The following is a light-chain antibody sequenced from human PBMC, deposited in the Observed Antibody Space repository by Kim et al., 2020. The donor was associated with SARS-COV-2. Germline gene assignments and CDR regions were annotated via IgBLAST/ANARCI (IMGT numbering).Light chain of an antibody. CDR3: QQSYSNPPT. CDR1: QTINRF. J-gene: IGKJ1*01. V-gene: IGKV1-39*01. CDR2: GVS. Sequence: DIQMTQSPPSLSASVGDRVTITCRASQTINRFINWYQQKPGEAPNLLIYGVSNLQTEVPSRFSGSGSGTDFTLSISSLQPEDFATYYCQQSYSNPPTFGEGTKVDI.